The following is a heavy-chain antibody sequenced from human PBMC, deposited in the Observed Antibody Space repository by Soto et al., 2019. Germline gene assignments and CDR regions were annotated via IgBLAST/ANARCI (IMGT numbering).Heavy chain of an antibody. J-gene: IGHJ4*02. CDR2: IDPRDSYT. CDR1: GYSFTSYW. Sequence: EVQLVQSGAEVKKPGESLRISCKGSGYSFTSYWISWVRQMPGKGLEWMGRIDPRDSYTNYSPSFQGHVTISADKSISTAYLQWRSPKASDTAMYYCARLQAAAGDNDLTFDYWGQGTLVTVSS. CDR3: ARLQAAAGDNDLTFDY. D-gene: IGHD6-13*01. V-gene: IGHV5-10-1*01.